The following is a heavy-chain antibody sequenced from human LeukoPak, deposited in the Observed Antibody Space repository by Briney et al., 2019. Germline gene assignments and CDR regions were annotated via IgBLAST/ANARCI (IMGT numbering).Heavy chain of an antibody. CDR1: GFTFNNYG. D-gene: IGHD1-26*01. CDR2: ISYDGNNK. CDR3: AKSHANSGTYHSFFDY. J-gene: IGHJ4*02. Sequence: GGSLTLSCAASGFTFNNYGMHWVRQAPGTGLEWVALISYDGNNKYYADSVKGRFTISRDNSKNTLFLQMNSLRPDDTAVYYCAKSHANSGTYHSFFDYWGQGTLVTVSS. V-gene: IGHV3-30*18.